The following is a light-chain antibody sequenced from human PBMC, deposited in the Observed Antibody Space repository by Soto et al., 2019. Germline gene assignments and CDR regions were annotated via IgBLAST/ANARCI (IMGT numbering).Light chain of an antibody. J-gene: IGLJ2*01. V-gene: IGLV2-8*01. Sequence: QSALTQPPSASGSPGQSVTISCTGSSSDVGGYNFVSWYQQHPGKAPKLMIYDVSERPSGVPDRFSGSKSGNTASLTVSGRQADDEADYYCSSYAGTNIPVVFGGGTKLTVL. CDR3: SSYAGTNIPVV. CDR1: SSDVGGYNF. CDR2: DVS.